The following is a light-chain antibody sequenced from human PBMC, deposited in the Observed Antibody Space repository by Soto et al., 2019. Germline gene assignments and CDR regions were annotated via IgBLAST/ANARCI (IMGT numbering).Light chain of an antibody. J-gene: IGKJ1*01. V-gene: IGKV1-39*01. CDR3: QQSYSTPPT. CDR2: AAS. CDR1: QSISSY. Sequence: DIQMTQSPSSLSASVGDRVSITCRASQSISSYLNWYQQKPGKAPKLLIYAASSLKSGVPSRFSGSGSGTEFTLTISSLQPEDFATYYCQQSYSTPPTFGQGTKVEIK.